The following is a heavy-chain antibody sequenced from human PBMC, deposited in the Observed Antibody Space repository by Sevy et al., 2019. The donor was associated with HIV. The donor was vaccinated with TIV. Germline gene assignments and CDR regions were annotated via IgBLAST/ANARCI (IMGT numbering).Heavy chain of an antibody. V-gene: IGHV3-7*01. CDR1: GFSFSTYW. Sequence: GGSLRLSCAASGFSFSTYWMHWVRQAPGKGLEWVANIKQDESEKYYVASMKGRFTISRDNAKNSVYLEMNSLRPEDTAIYYCAKGNSGSFDYWGQGTLVTVSS. D-gene: IGHD3-22*01. CDR2: IKQDESEK. CDR3: AKGNSGSFDY. J-gene: IGHJ4*02.